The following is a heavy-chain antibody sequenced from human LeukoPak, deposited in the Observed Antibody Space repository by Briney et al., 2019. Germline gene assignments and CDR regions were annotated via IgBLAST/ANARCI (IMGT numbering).Heavy chain of an antibody. Sequence: SETLSLTCSVSGVSVSSDPYSWAWFRQSPGKGLEWIAYIYYTGITNYDSSLRSRVTLSVDTSKNQFSLKLKSVTSADTAVYYCAVRRGPKFDYWGQGALVIVSS. CDR2: IYYTGIT. V-gene: IGHV4-61*01. D-gene: IGHD3-10*01. CDR1: GVSVSSDPYS. J-gene: IGHJ4*02. CDR3: AVRRGPKFDY.